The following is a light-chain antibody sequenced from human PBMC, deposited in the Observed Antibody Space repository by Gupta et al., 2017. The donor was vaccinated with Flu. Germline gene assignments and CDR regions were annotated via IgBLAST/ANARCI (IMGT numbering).Light chain of an antibody. CDR2: SAS. V-gene: IGKV3-20*01. Sequence: EVVLTQSPGTLSLSPGERVTLSCRASQSINSNYLAWYQQKPGQAPRLLIFSASSRANGIPDRFSGSGSGTDFTLTINRLEPEDFAMYYCQQKYNSRHIFGQGTKVDIK. J-gene: IGKJ2*01. CDR1: QSINSNY. CDR3: QQKYNSRHI.